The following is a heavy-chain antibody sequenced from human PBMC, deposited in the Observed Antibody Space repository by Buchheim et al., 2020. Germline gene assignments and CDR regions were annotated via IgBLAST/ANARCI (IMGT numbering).Heavy chain of an antibody. CDR1: GFTFSSYW. D-gene: IGHD1/OR15-1a*01. CDR2: INSDGSLT. J-gene: IGHJ5*02. CDR3: ASYGTYNWFDP. Sequence: EVQLVESGGGLVQPGGSLRLSCAASGFTFSSYWMHWVRQAPGKGLVWVSRINSDGSLTSYAASVKGRFTISRDNAQNTLSLPMNSLRAEDTAVYYCASYGTYNWFDPWGQGTL. V-gene: IGHV3-74*01.